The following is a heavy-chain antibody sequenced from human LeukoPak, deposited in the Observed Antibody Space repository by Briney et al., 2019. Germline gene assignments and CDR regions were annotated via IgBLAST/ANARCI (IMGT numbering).Heavy chain of an antibody. CDR3: ARERSSIAAQWYYFDY. V-gene: IGHV1-46*01. D-gene: IGHD6-6*01. CDR1: GYTFTSYY. Sequence: GASVKVSCKASGYTFTSYYMHWVRQAPGQGLEWMGIINPSGGSTSYAQKFQGRVTMTRDTSTSTVYMELSSLRSEDTAVYYRARERSSIAAQWYYFDYWGQGTLVTVSS. CDR2: INPSGGST. J-gene: IGHJ4*02.